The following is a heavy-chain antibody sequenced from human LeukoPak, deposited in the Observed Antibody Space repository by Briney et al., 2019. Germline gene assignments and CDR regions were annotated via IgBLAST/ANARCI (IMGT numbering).Heavy chain of an antibody. Sequence: SVTVSCKASGGTFSSYAISWVRQAPGQGLEWMGRIIPIFGIANYAQKFQGRVTITADKSTSTAYMELSSLRSEDTAVYYCARDRTYYYDRVSPEDAFDIWGQGTMVTVSS. CDR3: ARDRTYYYDRVSPEDAFDI. CDR1: GGTFSSYA. D-gene: IGHD3-22*01. V-gene: IGHV1-69*04. CDR2: IIPIFGIA. J-gene: IGHJ3*02.